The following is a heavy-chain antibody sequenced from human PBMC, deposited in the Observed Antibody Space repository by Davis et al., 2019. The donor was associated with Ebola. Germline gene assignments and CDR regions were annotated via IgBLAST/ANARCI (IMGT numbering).Heavy chain of an antibody. J-gene: IGHJ6*02. CDR1: GFSLSNARMG. CDR2: IFSNDEK. Sequence: SGPTLAKPTETLTLTCTVSGFSLSNARMGVSWIRQPPGKALEWLAHIFSNDEKSYSTSLKSRLTISKDTSKSQVVLTMTNMDPVDTATYYCARIRGIVGATDYYYGMDVWGQGTTVTVSS. D-gene: IGHD1-26*01. CDR3: ARIRGIVGATDYYYGMDV. V-gene: IGHV2-26*01.